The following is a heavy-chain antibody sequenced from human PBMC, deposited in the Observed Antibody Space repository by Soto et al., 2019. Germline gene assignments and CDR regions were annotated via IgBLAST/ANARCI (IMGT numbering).Heavy chain of an antibody. CDR2: ISYDGSNK. Sequence: QVQLVESGGGVVQPGRSLRLSCAASGFTFSSYAMHWVRQAPGKGLEWVAVISYDGSNKYYEDSVKGRFTISRDNSKNTRYLQMNSLRAEDTAVYYCARPVGATNWFDPWGQGTLVTVSS. J-gene: IGHJ5*02. CDR1: GFTFSSYA. CDR3: ARPVGATNWFDP. D-gene: IGHD1-26*01. V-gene: IGHV3-30-3*01.